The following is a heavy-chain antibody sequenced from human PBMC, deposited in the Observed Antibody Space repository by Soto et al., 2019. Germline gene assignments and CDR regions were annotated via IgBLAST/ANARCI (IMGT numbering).Heavy chain of an antibody. CDR3: ARAGDRGLVY. D-gene: IGHD2-21*01. V-gene: IGHV1-2*02. J-gene: IGHJ4*02. Sequence: QVQLVQSGAEVKKPGASVKVSCKASGYTFTGYYIHWVRQAPGQGLEWMGWINPNSGDTNYAQKFQGRVTMTRDTSISTAYMELSRLRSDDTAVYYCARAGDRGLVYWGQGTLVTVSS. CDR1: GYTFTGYY. CDR2: INPNSGDT.